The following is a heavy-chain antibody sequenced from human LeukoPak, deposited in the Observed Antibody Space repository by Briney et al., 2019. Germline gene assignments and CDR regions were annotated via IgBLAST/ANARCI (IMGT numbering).Heavy chain of an antibody. J-gene: IGHJ2*01. CDR1: GGSISSGGYY. Sequence: SETLSLTCTVSGGSISSGGYYWSWIRQHPGKGLDWIGYIYYSGSTYYNPSLKSRVTISVDTSKNQFSLKLSSVTAADTAVYYCAGYCSSTSCPYWYFDLWGRGTLVTVSS. D-gene: IGHD2-2*01. V-gene: IGHV4-31*03. CDR2: IYYSGST. CDR3: AGYCSSTSCPYWYFDL.